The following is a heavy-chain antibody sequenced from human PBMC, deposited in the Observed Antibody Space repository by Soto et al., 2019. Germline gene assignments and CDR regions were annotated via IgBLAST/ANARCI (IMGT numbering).Heavy chain of an antibody. V-gene: IGHV1-3*04. Sequence: QVQLVQSGAEVKKPGASVKVSCKASGYSFSDYTMHWVRRAPGQTPEWMGRINTGTANTEYSQKFQGRVTITRDTSATTADMDLSSLRSEDTAVYYCARGPQNSYGRDVWGQGTTVSVS. CDR1: GYSFSDYT. CDR2: INTGTANT. J-gene: IGHJ6*02. CDR3: ARGPQNSYGRDV.